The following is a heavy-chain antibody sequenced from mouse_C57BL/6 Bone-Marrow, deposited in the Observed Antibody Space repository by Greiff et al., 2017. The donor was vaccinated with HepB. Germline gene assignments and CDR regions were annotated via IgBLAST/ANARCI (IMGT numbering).Heavy chain of an antibody. Sequence: QVQLQQPGAELVRPGSSVKLSCKASGYTFTSYWMHWVKQRPIQGLEWIGNIDPSDSETHYNQKFKDKATLTVDKSSSTAYMQLSSLTSEDSAVYYCARSGRYFYGSSYPYYFDYWGQGTTLTVSS. CDR3: ARSGRYFYGSSYPYYFDY. D-gene: IGHD1-1*01. CDR1: GYTFTSYW. J-gene: IGHJ2*01. V-gene: IGHV1-52*01. CDR2: IDPSDSET.